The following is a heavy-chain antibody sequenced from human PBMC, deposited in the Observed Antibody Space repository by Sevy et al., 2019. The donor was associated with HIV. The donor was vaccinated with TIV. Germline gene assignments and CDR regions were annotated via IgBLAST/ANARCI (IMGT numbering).Heavy chain of an antibody. V-gene: IGHV3-33*01. CDR3: ARESIAVAGIGYYFHY. CDR1: GFTYNGYG. Sequence: GGSRRLSFAPLGFTYNGYGMHGVGQAPGKGLEGGAVIWYDGSNKEYADSVKGRFTISRDNSKNTLYLQMNNLRAEDTAVYYCARESIAVAGIGYYFHYWGQGTLVTVSS. D-gene: IGHD6-19*01. J-gene: IGHJ4*02. CDR2: IWYDGSNK.